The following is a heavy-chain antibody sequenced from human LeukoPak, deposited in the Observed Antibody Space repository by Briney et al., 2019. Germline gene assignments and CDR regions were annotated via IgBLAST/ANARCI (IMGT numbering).Heavy chain of an antibody. CDR2: VIAIFGRV. J-gene: IGHJ6*03. D-gene: IGHD2/OR15-2a*01. CDR3: ATSKRGSAYYYYMDV. Sequence: SVKVSCKASRGTFSSYGISWVRQAPGQGLEWMGGVIAIFGRVKYGQKFQGRVTITTDESTSTAYMELSSLRSEDTAVYYCATSKRGSAYYYYMDVWGKGTTVTVSS. CDR1: RGTFSSYG. V-gene: IGHV1-69*05.